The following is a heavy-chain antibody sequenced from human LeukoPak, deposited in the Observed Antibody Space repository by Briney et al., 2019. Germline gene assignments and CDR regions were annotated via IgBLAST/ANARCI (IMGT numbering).Heavy chain of an antibody. Sequence: GGSLRLSCAASGFTFFNYWMSWVRQAPGKGGEWVANIKQDGSQKLYLASLKGRFTFSRDNAKNSLYLQMNSLGAQDTAVYYCARIGGSVDIGWFFDFWGQGTLVTVSS. D-gene: IGHD6-19*01. CDR2: IKQDGSQK. CDR3: ARIGGSVDIGWFFDF. J-gene: IGHJ4*02. V-gene: IGHV3-7*01. CDR1: GFTFFNYW.